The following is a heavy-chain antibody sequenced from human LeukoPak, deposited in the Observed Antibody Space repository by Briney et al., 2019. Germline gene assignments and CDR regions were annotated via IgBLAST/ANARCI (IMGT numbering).Heavy chain of an antibody. D-gene: IGHD5-18*01. CDR3: AKGQGYNYGDSIDY. V-gene: IGHV3-23*01. Sequence: INVGSGNSYYPDSVKRPFTVSRDNSKNTLYLQMNSLRDEDTAVYYCAKGQGYNYGDSIDYWGQGTLVTVSS. CDR2: INVGSGNS. J-gene: IGHJ4*02.